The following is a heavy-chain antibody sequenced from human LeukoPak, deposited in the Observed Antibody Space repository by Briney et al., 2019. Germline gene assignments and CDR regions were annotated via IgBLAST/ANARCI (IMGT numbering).Heavy chain of an antibody. D-gene: IGHD3-22*01. CDR2: ISGSSGST. J-gene: IGHJ4*02. CDR1: GFTFSSYA. CDR3: AKGVSYYDSSLPFDY. V-gene: IGHV3-23*01. Sequence: LTGGSLRLSCAASGFTFSSYAMSWVRQAPGKGLEWVSAISGSSGSTYYADSVKGRFTISRDNSKNTLYLQMNSLRAEDTAVYYCAKGVSYYDSSLPFDYWGQGTLVTVSS.